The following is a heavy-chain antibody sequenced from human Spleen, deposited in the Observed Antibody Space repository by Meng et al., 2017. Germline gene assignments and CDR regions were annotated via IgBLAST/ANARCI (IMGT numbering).Heavy chain of an antibody. CDR1: GFTFSSYE. CDR2: ISGGGDST. V-gene: IGHV3-23*01. D-gene: IGHD6-19*01. Sequence: GESLKISCAASGFTFSSYEMNWVRQAPGKGLEWVSTISGGGDSTYYIDSVKGRFTISRDNSKSTLFLQMNSLRAEDTAVFYCAKVVVGSGWEKIDYWGQGTLVTVSS. CDR3: AKVVVGSGWEKIDY. J-gene: IGHJ4*02.